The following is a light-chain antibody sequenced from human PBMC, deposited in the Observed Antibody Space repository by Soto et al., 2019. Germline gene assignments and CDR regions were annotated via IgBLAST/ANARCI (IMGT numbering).Light chain of an antibody. Sequence: ENVLPQSPGTLSLSPGDRATLSCRASQSVTRSYLAWYQQKPGQAPRLLIYAASNRATGIPDRFSGSGSGTDFTLTISRLEPEDSAVYYCQQYGSSPPMFTFGLGTKLEI. CDR3: QQYGSSPPMFT. V-gene: IGKV3-20*01. J-gene: IGKJ2*01. CDR2: AAS. CDR1: QSVTRSY.